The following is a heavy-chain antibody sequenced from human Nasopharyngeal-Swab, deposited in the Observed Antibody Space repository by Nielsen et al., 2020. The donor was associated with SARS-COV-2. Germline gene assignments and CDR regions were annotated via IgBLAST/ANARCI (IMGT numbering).Heavy chain of an antibody. J-gene: IGHJ6*03. V-gene: IGHV1-18*04. CDR1: GYTFTRHG. CDR3: AILAASPNYYYYYYMDV. CDR2: ISTYNGNT. D-gene: IGHD2-2*01. Sequence: ASVKVSCKASGYTFTRHGVTWARQAPGQGLKWMGWISTYNGNTIYAQKLQGRLTMTTDTSTSTAYMELRSLRSDDTAVYYCAILAASPNYYYYYYMDVWGKGTTITVSS.